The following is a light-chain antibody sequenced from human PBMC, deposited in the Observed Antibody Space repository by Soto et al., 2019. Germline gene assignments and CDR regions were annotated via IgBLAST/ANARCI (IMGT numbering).Light chain of an antibody. CDR2: TAS. Sequence: DIQMTQSPSTLSASIGDRITISCRASQNIDTWLAWYQQRPGEAPKLLIYTASNLENGVPSRISGSGSGTAFTLTISSLQPEDFATYYCQQYSDSSRSFGQGTQVE. CDR3: QQYSDSSRS. V-gene: IGKV1-5*03. J-gene: IGKJ1*01. CDR1: QNIDTW.